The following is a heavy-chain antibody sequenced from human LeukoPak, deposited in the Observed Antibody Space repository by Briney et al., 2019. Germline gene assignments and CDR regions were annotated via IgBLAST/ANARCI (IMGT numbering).Heavy chain of an antibody. Sequence: GGSLRLSCAASGFTFSSYSMNWVRQAPGKGLEWVSSISSSSSYIYYADSVRGRFTISRDNAKNSLYLQMNSLRAEDTAVYYCARDLITGRGYWGQGTLVTVSS. CDR1: GFTFSSYS. CDR2: ISSSSSYI. CDR3: ARDLITGRGY. D-gene: IGHD1-20*01. V-gene: IGHV3-21*01. J-gene: IGHJ4*02.